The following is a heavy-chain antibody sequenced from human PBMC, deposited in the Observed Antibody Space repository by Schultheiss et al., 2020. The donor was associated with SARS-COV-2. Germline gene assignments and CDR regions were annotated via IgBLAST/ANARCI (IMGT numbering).Heavy chain of an antibody. J-gene: IGHJ4*02. V-gene: IGHV3-30*18. CDR1: GFTFSGYG. Sequence: GSLRLSCAASGFTFSGYGMHWVRQAPGKGLEWVAVMSYDGINKYCADSVKGRFTISRDNSKNTLYLQMNSLRAEDTAVYYCAKDRSSWYLGGLDYWGQGTLVTVSS. CDR2: MSYDGINK. D-gene: IGHD6-13*01. CDR3: AKDRSSWYLGGLDY.